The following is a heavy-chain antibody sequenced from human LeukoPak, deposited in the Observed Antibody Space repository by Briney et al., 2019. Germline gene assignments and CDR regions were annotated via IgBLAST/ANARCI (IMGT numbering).Heavy chain of an antibody. CDR3: TKDRYCTTTSCPLDY. CDR2: ITWDGGTT. CDR1: GFTFDDYT. D-gene: IGHD2-2*01. V-gene: IGHV3-43*01. J-gene: IGHJ4*02. Sequence: GGSLRLSCAASGFTFDDYTFHWVRQAPGKGLEWVSLITWDGGTTYYADSVKGRFTISRDNSENSVYLQMNSLRTEDTALYYCTKDRYCTTTSCPLDYWGQGTLVTVSS.